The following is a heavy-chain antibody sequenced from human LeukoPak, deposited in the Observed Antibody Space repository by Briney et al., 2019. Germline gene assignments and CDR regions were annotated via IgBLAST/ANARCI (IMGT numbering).Heavy chain of an antibody. V-gene: IGHV4-59*01. CDR3: ARTLSGSWYFDY. Sequence: SETLSLTCTVSGDSISSYYWSWIRQPPGKGLVWIGYIFYSGSTNYNPSLKSRVTISVDTSKNQFSLKLSSVTAADTAVYYCARTLSGSWYFDYWGQGTLVSVSS. CDR2: IFYSGST. J-gene: IGHJ4*02. D-gene: IGHD2/OR15-2a*01. CDR1: GDSISSYY.